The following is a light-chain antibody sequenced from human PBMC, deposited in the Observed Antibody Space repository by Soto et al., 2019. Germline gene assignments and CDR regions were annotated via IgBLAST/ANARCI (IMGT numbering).Light chain of an antibody. CDR2: GAS. J-gene: IGKJ1*01. CDR3: QQYGSSGT. Sequence: EIVLTQSAATLSLSPGERATLSYRASQNVANYLDWYQQKPGQAPRLLIYGASNRATGIPDRFSGSGSGTDFTLTISRLEPEDFAVYYCQQYGSSGTFGQGTKV. CDR1: QNVANY. V-gene: IGKV3-20*01.